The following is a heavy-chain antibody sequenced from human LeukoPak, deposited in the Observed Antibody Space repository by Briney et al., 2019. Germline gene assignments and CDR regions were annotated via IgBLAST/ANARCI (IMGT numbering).Heavy chain of an antibody. CDR1: GFTFSSYA. J-gene: IGHJ4*02. D-gene: IGHD3-3*01. CDR2: IKSKSDGGTT. V-gene: IGHV3-15*01. CDR3: TTDLIYDFWSGWFDY. Sequence: GGSLRLSCAASGFTFSSYAMSWVRQAPGKGLEWVGRIKSKSDGGTTDYAAPVKGRFTISRDDSKNTLYLQMNSLKTEDTAVYYCTTDLIYDFWSGWFDYWGQGTLVTVSS.